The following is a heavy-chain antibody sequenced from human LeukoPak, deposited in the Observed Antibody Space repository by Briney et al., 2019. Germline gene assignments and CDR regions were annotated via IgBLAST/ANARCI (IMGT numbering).Heavy chain of an antibody. D-gene: IGHD3-3*01. J-gene: IGHJ4*02. V-gene: IGHV4-34*01. CDR3: ARGHSDYDFWSGYYTKKTFDY. CDR2: INHSGST. Sequence: PSETLSLTCAVYGGSFSGYYWSWIRQPPGKGLEWIGEINHSGSTNYNPSLKSRVTISVDTSKNQFSLKLSSVTAADTAAYYCARGHSDYDFWSGYYTKKTFDYWGQGTLVTVSS. CDR1: GGSFSGYY.